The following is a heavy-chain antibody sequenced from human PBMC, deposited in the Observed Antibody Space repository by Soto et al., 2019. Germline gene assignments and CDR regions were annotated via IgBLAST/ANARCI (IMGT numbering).Heavy chain of an antibody. V-gene: IGHV3-23*01. J-gene: IGHJ5*02. CDR3: ARSIMQNSVFGH. CDR1: GFSFSTYG. CDR2: IRDSEGTT. D-gene: IGHD1-26*01. Sequence: HPGGSLRLSCAASGFSFSTYGMTWVRQAPGKGLASVSGIRDSEGTTSHAHHVTGSLIISRDISANTVYLKMNRLRAEDTAIYFCARSIMQNSVFGHWGQGTLVTVSS.